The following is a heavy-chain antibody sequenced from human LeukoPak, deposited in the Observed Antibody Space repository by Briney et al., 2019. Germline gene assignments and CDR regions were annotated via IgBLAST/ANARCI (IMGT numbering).Heavy chain of an antibody. J-gene: IGHJ4*02. Sequence: GGSLRLSCAASGFTVSSNYMSWVRQAPGKGLEWVSVIYSGGSTYYADSVKGRFTISRDNSKNTLYPQMNSLRAEDTAVYYCAREEAVAGTVYWGQGTLVTVSS. V-gene: IGHV3-53*01. CDR2: IYSGGST. CDR1: GFTVSSNY. D-gene: IGHD6-19*01. CDR3: AREEAVAGTVY.